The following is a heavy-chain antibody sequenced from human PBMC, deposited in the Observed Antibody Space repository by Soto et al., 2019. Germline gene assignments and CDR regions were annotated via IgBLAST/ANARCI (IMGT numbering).Heavy chain of an antibody. CDR2: FDPEDGET. J-gene: IGHJ4*02. CDR3: ATARNPVLRYFDWDGYYFDY. Sequence: GASVKVSCKVSGYTLTELSMHWVRQAPGKGLEWTGGFDPEDGETIYAQKFQGRVTMTEDTSTDTAYMELSSLRSEDTAVYYCATARNPVLRYFDWDGYYFDYWGQGTLVTVSS. V-gene: IGHV1-24*01. CDR1: GYTLTELS. D-gene: IGHD3-9*01.